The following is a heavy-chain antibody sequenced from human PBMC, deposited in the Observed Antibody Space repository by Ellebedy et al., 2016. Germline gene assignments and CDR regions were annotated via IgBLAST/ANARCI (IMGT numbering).Heavy chain of an antibody. CDR1: GFDFSRTS. J-gene: IGHJ4*02. D-gene: IGHD3-9*01. Sequence: GESLKISCEASGFDFSRTSMHWVRQAPGKGLEWLTYMSDDGTYKYYGDSVRGRFTISRDNSKSTVFLQMNGLTPEDTAMYYCAKAISTGDHRGYFDFWGQGTLVTVSS. CDR2: MSDDGTYK. V-gene: IGHV3-30-3*01. CDR3: AKAISTGDHRGYFDF.